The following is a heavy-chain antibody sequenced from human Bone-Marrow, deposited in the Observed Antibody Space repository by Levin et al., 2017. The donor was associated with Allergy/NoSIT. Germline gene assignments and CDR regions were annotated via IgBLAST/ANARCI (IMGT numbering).Heavy chain of an antibody. CDR2: ISARKTTM. V-gene: IGHV3-48*01. Sequence: PGGSLRRSCAASGFTFSTYGMIWVRQAPGKGREWVSYISARKTTMYYADSVKGRFTISRDDAKNTLYLQMSSLRAEDTAVYFCARDEESFGDAFDIWGQGTTVTVSS. J-gene: IGHJ3*02. CDR1: GFTFSTYG. CDR3: ARDEESFGDAFDI. D-gene: IGHD3-16*01.